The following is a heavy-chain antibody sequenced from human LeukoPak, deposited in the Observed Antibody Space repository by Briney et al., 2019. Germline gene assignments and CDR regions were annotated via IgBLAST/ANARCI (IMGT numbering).Heavy chain of an antibody. D-gene: IGHD2-15*01. CDR1: GFTFSSYA. V-gene: IGHV3-23*01. Sequence: GSLRLSCAASGFTFSSYAMSWVRQAPGKGLEWVSAISGSGGSTYYADSVKGRFTISRDNSKDTLYLQMNSLRAEDTAVYYCASTPVVVAAILNWGQGTLVTVSS. CDR2: ISGSGGST. CDR3: ASTPVVVAAILN. J-gene: IGHJ4*02.